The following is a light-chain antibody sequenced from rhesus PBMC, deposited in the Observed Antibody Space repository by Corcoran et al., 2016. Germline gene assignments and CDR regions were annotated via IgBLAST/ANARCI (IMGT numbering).Light chain of an antibody. J-gene: IGKJ4*01. V-gene: IGKV1-22*01. CDR3: LKYSSSPLT. Sequence: DIQMTQSPSSLSASVGDTVTITCRASQSISSWLDWYQQKPGKAPKLLSYKASSLQSGVPSRFSGSGSGTDFTLTISSLQPEDFATYYCLKYSSSPLTFGGGTKVEIK. CDR1: QSISSW. CDR2: KAS.